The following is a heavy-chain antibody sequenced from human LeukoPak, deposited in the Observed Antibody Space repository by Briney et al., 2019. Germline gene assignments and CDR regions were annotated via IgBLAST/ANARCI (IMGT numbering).Heavy chain of an antibody. CDR1: GFTFDDYA. V-gene: IGHV3-9*01. J-gene: IGHJ4*02. CDR2: ISWNSGSI. CDR3: AKGLYSGSYSFDY. D-gene: IGHD1-26*01. Sequence: PGGPLRLSCAASGFTFDDYAMHWVRQAPGKGLEWVSGISWNSGSIGYADSVKGRFTISRDNAKNSLYLQMNSLRTEDTALYYCAKGLYSGSYSFDYWGQGTLVTVSS.